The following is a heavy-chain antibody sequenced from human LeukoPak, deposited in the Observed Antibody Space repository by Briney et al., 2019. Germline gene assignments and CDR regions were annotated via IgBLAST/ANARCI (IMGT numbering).Heavy chain of an antibody. CDR1: GYTFTNYY. V-gene: IGHV1-46*01. D-gene: IGHD3-10*01. J-gene: IGHJ4*02. CDR2: INPSGGST. CDR3: ARELSYGSGSCPHRTFDH. Sequence: GASVKVSCKASGYTFTNYYMHWVRQAPGQGLEWMGIINPSGGSTSYAQKFQGRVTMTRDTSTSTVYMEVSSLRSEDAAVYYCARELSYGSGSCPHRTFDHWGQGTLVTISS.